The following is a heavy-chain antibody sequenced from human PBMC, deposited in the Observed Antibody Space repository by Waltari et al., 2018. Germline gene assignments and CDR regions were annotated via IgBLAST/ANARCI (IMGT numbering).Heavy chain of an antibody. CDR1: GFTFNSYW. Sequence: EVQLVESGGGLVQPGGSLRLSCAASGFTFNSYWMHWVRQVPGKGLVWVSRINSGGSTTTYADSVKGRLTISRDNAKNTLYLQMNSLRAEDTAVYYCARAVAGFYFDNWGQGALVTVSS. V-gene: IGHV3-74*01. CDR2: INSGGSTT. CDR3: ARAVAGFYFDN. D-gene: IGHD6-19*01. J-gene: IGHJ4*02.